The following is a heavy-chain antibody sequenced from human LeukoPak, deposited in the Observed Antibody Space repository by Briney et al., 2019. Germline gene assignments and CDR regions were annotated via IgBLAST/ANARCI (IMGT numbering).Heavy chain of an antibody. CDR2: ISYDGSNK. J-gene: IGHJ4*02. CDR3: ASPPLFSGSSNY. CDR1: GFTFSSYA. D-gene: IGHD1-26*01. Sequence: GSLRLSCAASGFTFSSYAMHWVRQAPGKGLEWVAVISYDGSNKYYADSMKGRFTISRDNSKNTLYLQMNSLRAEDTAVYYCASPPLFSGSSNYWGQGTLVTVSS. V-gene: IGHV3-30-3*01.